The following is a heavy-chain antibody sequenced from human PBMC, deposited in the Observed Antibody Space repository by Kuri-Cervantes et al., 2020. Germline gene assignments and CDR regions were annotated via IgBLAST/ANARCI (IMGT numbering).Heavy chain of an antibody. CDR2: IYYSGST. D-gene: IGHD3-9*01. V-gene: IGHV4-30-4*01. CDR1: GGSISSGDYY. J-gene: IGHJ4*02. CDR3: AREDFDWLSTYSSSWQKIGGYVTPVYFDY. Sequence: SETLSLTCTVSGGSISSGDYYWSWIRQPPGNGLEWIGYIYYSGSTYYNPSLKSRVTISVDTSKNQFSLKLSSVTAADTAVYYCAREDFDWLSTYSSSWQKIGGYVTPVYFDYWGQGTLVTVSS.